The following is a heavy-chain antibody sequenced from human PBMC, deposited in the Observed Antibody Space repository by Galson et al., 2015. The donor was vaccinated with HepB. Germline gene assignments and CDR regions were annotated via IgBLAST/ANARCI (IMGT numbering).Heavy chain of an antibody. J-gene: IGHJ4*02. CDR3: ARDYPHLR. CDR2: ISSSSSTI. Sequence: SLRLSCAASGFTFRSYNITWVRQAPGKGLEWVSYISSSSSTISYADSVKGRFTISRDNAKNSLYLQMNSLRDEDTAVYYCARDYPHLRWGQGTLVTVSS. CDR1: GFTFRSYN. D-gene: IGHD3-16*01. V-gene: IGHV3-48*02.